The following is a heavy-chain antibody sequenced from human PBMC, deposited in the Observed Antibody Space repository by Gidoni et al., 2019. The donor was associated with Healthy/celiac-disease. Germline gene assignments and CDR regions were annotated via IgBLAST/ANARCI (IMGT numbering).Heavy chain of an antibody. CDR2: IIPIFGTA. Sequence: QVQLVQSGAEVKKPGSSVKLSCKASGGTFSSYAISWVRQAPGQGLEWMGGIIPIFGTANYAQKFQGRVTITADESTSTAYMELSSLRSEDTAVYYCASEGGRGYSAADAFDIWGQGTMVTVSS. D-gene: IGHD5-18*01. V-gene: IGHV1-69*01. CDR3: ASEGGRGYSAADAFDI. J-gene: IGHJ3*02. CDR1: GGTFSSYA.